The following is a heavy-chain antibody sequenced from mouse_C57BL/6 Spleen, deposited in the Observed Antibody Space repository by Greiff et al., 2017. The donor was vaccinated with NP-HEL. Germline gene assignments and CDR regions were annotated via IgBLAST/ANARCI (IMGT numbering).Heavy chain of an antibody. CDR3: ARRGSSSYTYDAMDY. CDR1: GYTFTSYW. D-gene: IGHD1-1*01. J-gene: IGHJ4*01. CDR2: IDPSDSDT. Sequence: QVQLQQPGAELVRPGSSVKLSCKASGYTFTSYWMHWVKQRPIQGLEWIGNIDPSDSDTHYNQKFKDKATLTVDKSSSTAYMQLSSLTSEDSAVYYCARRGSSSYTYDAMDYWGQGTSVTVSS. V-gene: IGHV1-52*01.